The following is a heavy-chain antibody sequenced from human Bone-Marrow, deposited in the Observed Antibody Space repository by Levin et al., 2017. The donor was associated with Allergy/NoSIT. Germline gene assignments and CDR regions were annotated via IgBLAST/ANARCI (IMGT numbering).Heavy chain of an antibody. D-gene: IGHD1-7*01. J-gene: IGHJ5*02. Sequence: GASVKVSCKASGYTFTTYDIHWVRQATGQGLEWMGWMNPNSGNTGYVQKFQGRVTMTRDTSISTAYMELSSLTSEDTAVYYCVRDSMTGTEDWFDPWGQGTLVTVSS. CDR2: MNPNSGNT. CDR1: GYTFTTYD. V-gene: IGHV1-8*01. CDR3: VRDSMTGTEDWFDP.